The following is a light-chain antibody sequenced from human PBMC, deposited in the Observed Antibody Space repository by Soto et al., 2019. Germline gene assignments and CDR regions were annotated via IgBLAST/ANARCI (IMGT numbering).Light chain of an antibody. Sequence: IQLTQSPSSLSASVGDRVTITCRASQGISSYLAWYQQKPGRAPKLLIYGASTLQSGVPSRFSGSGSGTDFTITIGSLQPEDFATFYCQQLNTYPLTFGGGTKVELK. CDR3: QQLNTYPLT. V-gene: IGKV1-9*01. CDR1: QGISSY. J-gene: IGKJ4*01. CDR2: GAS.